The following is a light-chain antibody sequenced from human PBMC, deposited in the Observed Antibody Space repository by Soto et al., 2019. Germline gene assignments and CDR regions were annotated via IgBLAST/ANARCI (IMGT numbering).Light chain of an antibody. CDR1: SSDVGGYNH. Sequence: QSALTQPASVSGSPGQSITISCTGTSSDVGGYNHVSWYQIHPGKAPKLIIYEVTSRPSGVSYRFSGSKSGNSASLTISGLQAEDEADYYCSSYASSRSYVLGGGTKVTVL. J-gene: IGLJ1*01. CDR2: EVT. CDR3: SSYASSRSYV. V-gene: IGLV2-14*01.